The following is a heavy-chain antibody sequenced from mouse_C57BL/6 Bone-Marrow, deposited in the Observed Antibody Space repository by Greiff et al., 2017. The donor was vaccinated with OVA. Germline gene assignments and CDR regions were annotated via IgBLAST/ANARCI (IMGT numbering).Heavy chain of an antibody. Sequence: QVQLHQPGAELVKPGASVKMSCKASGYTFTSYWITWVKQRPGQGLEWIGDIYPGSGSTNYNEKFKSKATLTVDTSSSTAYMQLSSLTSEDSAVYYCARDYYGSSSFAYWGQGTLVTVSA. CDR1: GYTFTSYW. CDR3: ARDYYGSSSFAY. CDR2: IYPGSGST. V-gene: IGHV1-55*01. D-gene: IGHD1-1*01. J-gene: IGHJ3*01.